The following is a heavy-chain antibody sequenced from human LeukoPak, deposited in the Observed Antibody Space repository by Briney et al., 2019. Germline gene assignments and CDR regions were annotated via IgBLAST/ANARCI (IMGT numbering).Heavy chain of an antibody. D-gene: IGHD3-9*01. J-gene: IGHJ6*03. CDR1: GFTFSSYG. V-gene: IGHV3-30*02. Sequence: GGSLRLSCAASGFTFSSYGMHWVRQAPGKGLEWVAFIRYDGSNKYYADSVEGRFTISRDNSKNTLYLQMNSLRAEDTAVYYCAKDPNYDILAPNYMDVWGKGTTVTISS. CDR2: IRYDGSNK. CDR3: AKDPNYDILAPNYMDV.